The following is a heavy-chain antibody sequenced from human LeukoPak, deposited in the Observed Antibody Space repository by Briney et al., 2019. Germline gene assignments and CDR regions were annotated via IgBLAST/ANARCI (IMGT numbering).Heavy chain of an antibody. D-gene: IGHD5-12*01. CDR2: ISGSGGST. CDR3: AKDKSVASQIHYYYGMDV. V-gene: IGHV3-23*01. CDR1: GFTFSSYA. J-gene: IGHJ6*02. Sequence: PGGSLRLSCAASGFTFSSYAMSWVRQAPGKGLEWVSAISGSGGSTYYADSVKGRFTISRDNSKNTLYLQMNSLRAEDTAVYYCAKDKSVASQIHYYYGMDVWGQGTTVTVSS.